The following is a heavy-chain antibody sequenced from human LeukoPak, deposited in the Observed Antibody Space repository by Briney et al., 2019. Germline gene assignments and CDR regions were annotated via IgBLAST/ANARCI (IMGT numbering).Heavy chain of an antibody. Sequence: GGSLRLSCAASGFTFSSYSMNWVRQAPGKGLGWVSSISSSSSYIYYADSVKGRFTISRDNAKNSLYLQMNSLRAEDTAVYYCARIPDDYGDYVDYWGQGTLVTVSS. CDR3: ARIPDDYGDYVDY. CDR2: ISSSSSYI. D-gene: IGHD4-17*01. V-gene: IGHV3-21*01. CDR1: GFTFSSYS. J-gene: IGHJ4*02.